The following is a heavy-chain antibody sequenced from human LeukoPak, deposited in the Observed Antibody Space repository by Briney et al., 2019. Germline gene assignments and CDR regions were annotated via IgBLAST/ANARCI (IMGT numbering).Heavy chain of an antibody. Sequence: SETLSLTCTVSGGSISSDDYYRSWIRRLPGKGLEWIGYIFYSGSTYCTPSLKSRVTILVDTSKNQFSLKLNSVTAADTAVYYCASAHSTAIFVDYWGQGTLVTVSS. CDR1: GGSISSDDYY. J-gene: IGHJ4*02. CDR2: IFYSGST. D-gene: IGHD3-3*01. V-gene: IGHV4-31*03. CDR3: ASAHSTAIFVDY.